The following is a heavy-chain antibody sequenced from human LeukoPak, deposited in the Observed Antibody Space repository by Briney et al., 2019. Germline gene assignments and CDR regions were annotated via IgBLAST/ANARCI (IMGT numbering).Heavy chain of an antibody. CDR2: FDPEDGET. V-gene: IGHV1-24*01. J-gene: IGHJ3*02. D-gene: IGHD4-11*01. CDR3: ARGVITVTLNAFDI. CDR1: GYTLTELS. Sequence: ASVKVSCKVSGYTLTELSMHWVRQAPGKGLEWMGGFDPEDGETIYAQKFQGRVTMTEDTSTDTAYMELSSLRSEDTAVYYCARGVITVTLNAFDIWGQGKMVTVSS.